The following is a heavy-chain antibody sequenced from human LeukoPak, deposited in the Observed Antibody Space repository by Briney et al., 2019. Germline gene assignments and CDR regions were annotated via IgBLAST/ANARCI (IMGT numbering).Heavy chain of an antibody. CDR3: ARGHRGYSYGPYYYYYGMDV. CDR1: GYTFTSYG. CDR2: ISAYNGNT. Sequence: ASVKVSCKASGYTFTSYGISWVRQAPGQGLEWMGWISAYNGNTNYAQKLQGRVTMTTDTSTSTAYMELRSPRSDDTAVYYCARGHRGYSYGPYYYYYGMDVWGQGTAVTVSS. D-gene: IGHD5-18*01. V-gene: IGHV1-18*01. J-gene: IGHJ6*02.